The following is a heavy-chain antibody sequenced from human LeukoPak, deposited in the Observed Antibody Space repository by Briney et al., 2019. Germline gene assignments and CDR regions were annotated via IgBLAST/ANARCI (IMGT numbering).Heavy chain of an antibody. Sequence: PGGSLRLSCAASGFTFSSYAMSWVRQAPGKGLEWVSAISGSGGSTYYADSVKGRFTISRDNSKNTLYLQMNSLRAEDTAVYYCARVGTVTPDEAGTPFDYWGQGTLVTVSS. D-gene: IGHD4-17*01. CDR3: ARVGTVTPDEAGTPFDY. V-gene: IGHV3-23*01. CDR2: ISGSGGST. CDR1: GFTFSSYA. J-gene: IGHJ4*02.